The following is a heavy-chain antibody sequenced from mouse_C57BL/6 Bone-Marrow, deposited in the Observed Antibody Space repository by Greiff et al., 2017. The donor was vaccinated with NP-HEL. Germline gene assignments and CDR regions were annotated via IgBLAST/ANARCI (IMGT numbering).Heavy chain of an antibody. J-gene: IGHJ3*01. V-gene: IGHV1-69*01. Sequence: VQLQQPGAELVMPGASVKLSCKASGYTFTSYWMHWVKQRPGQGLEWIGEIDPSDSYTNYNQKFKGKSTLTVDKSSSTADMQLSSLTSEDSAVYYCARSGYYGSSSWFAYWGQGTLVTVSA. CDR2: IDPSDSYT. CDR1: GYTFTSYW. CDR3: ARSGYYGSSSWFAY. D-gene: IGHD1-1*01.